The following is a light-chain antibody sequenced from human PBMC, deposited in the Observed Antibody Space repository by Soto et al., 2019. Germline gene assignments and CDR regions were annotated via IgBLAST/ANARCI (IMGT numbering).Light chain of an antibody. V-gene: IGLV4-69*01. CDR2: VNSDGSH. CDR1: SGHSNYA. Sequence: QSVLTQSPSASASLGASVKLTCTLSSGHSNYAIAWHQQQSEKGPRYLMKVNSDGSHSKGDGIPDLFSGSSSGAERYLSISSLQSEYEADYYCQTWATGSYVFGTGTKVTVL. J-gene: IGLJ1*01. CDR3: QTWATGSYV.